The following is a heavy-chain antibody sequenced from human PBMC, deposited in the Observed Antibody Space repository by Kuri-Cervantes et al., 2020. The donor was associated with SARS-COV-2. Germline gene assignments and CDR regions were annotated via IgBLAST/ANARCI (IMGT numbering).Heavy chain of an antibody. CDR2: ISGSGTGA. J-gene: IGHJ6*02. D-gene: IGHD1-7*01. CDR1: GFSFSSYA. CDR3: AKDPTATTEYYYAMDV. Sequence: GGSLRLSCAASGFSFSSYAMSWVRQAPGKGLEWVSVISGSGTGAYYADSVKGRFTIPRDNSKNTLYLQMNSLRAEDTAVYFCAKDPTATTEYYYAMDVWGQGTTVTVSS. V-gene: IGHV3-23*01.